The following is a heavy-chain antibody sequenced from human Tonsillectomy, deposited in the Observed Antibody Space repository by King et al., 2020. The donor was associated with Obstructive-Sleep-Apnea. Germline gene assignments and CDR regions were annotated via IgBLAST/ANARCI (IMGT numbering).Heavy chain of an antibody. J-gene: IGHJ4*02. CDR1: GFTFSDSG. V-gene: IGHV3-30*02. CDR2: IRFDGSEN. Sequence: VQLVESGGGVVQPGRSLRLSCAASGFTFSDSGMHWVRQTPGKGLEWVSFIRFDGSENYYADSVKGRFTISRDNSRKQLYLHMNSLRVEDTAVYYCARPGVGASSIIEYWGQGTLVTVSS. D-gene: IGHD1-26*01. CDR3: ARPGVGASSIIEY.